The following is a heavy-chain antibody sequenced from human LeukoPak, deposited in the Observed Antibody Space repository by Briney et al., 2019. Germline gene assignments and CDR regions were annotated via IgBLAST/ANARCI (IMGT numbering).Heavy chain of an antibody. CDR2: IIPIFGTA. Sequence: GASVKVSCKASGGTFSSYAISWVRQAPGQGLEWMGGIIPIFGTANYAQKFQGRVTITADESTSTAYMELSSLRSEDTAVYYCATRCDYYDSSGYPEFHQRYYYYGMDVWGQGTTVTVSS. CDR3: ATRCDYYDSSGYPEFHQRYYYYGMDV. J-gene: IGHJ6*02. D-gene: IGHD3-22*01. CDR1: GGTFSSYA. V-gene: IGHV1-69*13.